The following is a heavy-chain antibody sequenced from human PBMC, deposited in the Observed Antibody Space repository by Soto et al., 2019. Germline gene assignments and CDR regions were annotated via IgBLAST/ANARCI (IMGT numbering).Heavy chain of an antibody. CDR3: ARVVYCSSTSCYGGAFDI. V-gene: IGHV1-69*02. CDR1: GGTFSSYT. J-gene: IGHJ3*02. D-gene: IGHD2-2*01. CDR2: IIPILGIA. Sequence: QVQLVQSGAEVKKPGSSVKVSCKASGGTFSSYTISWVRQAPGQGLEWMGRIIPILGIANYAQKFQGRVTITADKSTSTAYMELSSLRSEDTAVYYCARVVYCSSTSCYGGAFDIWGQGTMVTVSS.